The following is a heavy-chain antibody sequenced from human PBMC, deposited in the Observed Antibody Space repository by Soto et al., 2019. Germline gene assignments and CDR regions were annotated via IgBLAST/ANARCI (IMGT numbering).Heavy chain of an antibody. CDR3: AKDIIPFGSTSHFCFNI. CDR2: ISSGGDST. CDR1: GFTFSSYA. D-gene: IGHD3-3*02. V-gene: IGHV3-23*01. Sequence: EVQLLESGGGLVQPGGSLRLSCAASGFTFSSYAMSWVRQAPGKGLDWVSTISSGGDSTYYADSVKGRFTFSRDNSKNTLSLQMNSLRAEDTAVYYCAKDIIPFGSTSHFCFNIWGRGTMVTVSS. J-gene: IGHJ3*02.